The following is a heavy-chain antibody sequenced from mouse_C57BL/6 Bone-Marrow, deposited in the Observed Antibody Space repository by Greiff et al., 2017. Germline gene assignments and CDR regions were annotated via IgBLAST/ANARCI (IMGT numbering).Heavy chain of an antibody. Sequence: EVMLVESEGGLVQPGSSMKLSCTASGFTFSDYYMAWVRQVPEKGLEWVANINYDGSSTYYLDSLKSRFIISRDNAKNILYLQMSSLKSEDTATYYCARDKSSYAFDVWGTGTTVTVSS. D-gene: IGHD1-1*01. V-gene: IGHV5-16*01. CDR3: ARDKSSYAFDV. J-gene: IGHJ1*03. CDR2: INYDGSST. CDR1: GFTFSDYY.